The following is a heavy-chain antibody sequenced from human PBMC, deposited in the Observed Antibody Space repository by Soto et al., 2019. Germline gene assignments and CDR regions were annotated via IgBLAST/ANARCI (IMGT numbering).Heavy chain of an antibody. V-gene: IGHV3-30*18. Sequence: QVQLVESGGGVVQPGRSLRLSCAASGFTFSSYGMHWVRQAPGKGLEWVAVISYDGSNKYYADSVKGRFTISRDNSKNTLYLQMNSLRAEDTAVYYCAKDGARSLVAATPWFDPWGQGTLVTVSS. D-gene: IGHD2-15*01. CDR3: AKDGARSLVAATPWFDP. J-gene: IGHJ5*02. CDR1: GFTFSSYG. CDR2: ISYDGSNK.